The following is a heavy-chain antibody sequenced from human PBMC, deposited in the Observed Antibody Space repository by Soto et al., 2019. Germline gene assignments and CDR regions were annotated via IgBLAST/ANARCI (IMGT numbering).Heavy chain of an antibody. J-gene: IGHJ4*02. Sequence: EVQLVESGGGLVQPGGSLRLSCAASGVPFSSYAMNWVRQAPGTGLEWVSYINSGSSTIYYADSAKGRFTISRDNANNSLYLQMNSLRDDDTAVYCCVRDRGYTGYDLQYWGQGALVAVSS. V-gene: IGHV3-48*02. CDR2: INSGSSTI. CDR3: VRDRGYTGYDLQY. D-gene: IGHD5-12*01. CDR1: GVPFSSYA.